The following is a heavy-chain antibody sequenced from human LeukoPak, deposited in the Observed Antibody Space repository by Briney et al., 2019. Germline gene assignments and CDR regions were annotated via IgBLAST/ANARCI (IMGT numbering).Heavy chain of an antibody. CDR2: FDPEDGET. V-gene: IGHV1-24*01. D-gene: IGHD5-12*01. J-gene: IGHJ4*02. CDR1: GSTLTELS. Sequence: GASVKVSCKVSGSTLTELSMHWVRQAPGKGLEWMGGFDPEDGETIYAQKFEGRVTMTEDTSTDTAYMELSSLRSEDTAVYYCATGGGLVATILGTFFDYWGQGTLVTVSS. CDR3: ATGGGLVATILGTFFDY.